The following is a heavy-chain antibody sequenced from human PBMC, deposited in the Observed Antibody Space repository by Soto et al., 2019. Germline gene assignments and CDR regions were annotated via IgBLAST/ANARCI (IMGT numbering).Heavy chain of an antibody. CDR3: AKLSCTSSTCYFPGWFAP. CDR1: GDSISGGASF. CDR2: VYYSGSS. D-gene: IGHD2-2*01. V-gene: IGHV4-31*03. J-gene: IGHJ5*02. Sequence: QVQLQESGPGLVKPSETLSLTCTVSGDSISGGASFWSWIRQPPGKGLEWIANVYYSGSSYYNPSLKSRLTISVDTTKNQFSQQLKSMTAADTAVYYCAKLSCTSSTCYFPGWFAPWGQGTLVTVSS.